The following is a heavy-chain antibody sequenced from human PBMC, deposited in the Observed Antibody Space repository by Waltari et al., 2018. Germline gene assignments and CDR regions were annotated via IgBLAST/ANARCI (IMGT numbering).Heavy chain of an antibody. V-gene: IGHV1-69*08. CDR2: IIPILGIA. D-gene: IGHD2-2*01. CDR3: ARDLISTGY. CDR1: GGTFSSYT. J-gene: IGHJ4*02. Sequence: QVQLVQSGAEGKKPGSSVKVSCKASGGTFSSYTRRWVRQAPGQGLEWMGRIIPILGIANYAQKFQGRVTITADKSTSTAYMELSSLRSEDTAVYYCARDLISTGYWGQGTLVTVSS.